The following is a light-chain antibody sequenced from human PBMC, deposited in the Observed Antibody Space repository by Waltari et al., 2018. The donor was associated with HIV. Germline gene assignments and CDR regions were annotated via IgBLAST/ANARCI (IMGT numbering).Light chain of an antibody. CDR2: RNE. CDR3: VTWDDSLRGVV. Sequence: SVVTQPPSASGTPGQRVTISCSGNTSNIGSNYVFWYQHLPGTAPKLLIHRNEQRPSGVPYRFSGSTSGTSASLAISGLRSEDEADYYCVTWDDSLRGVVFGGGTKVAVL. V-gene: IGLV1-47*01. CDR1: TSNIGSNY. J-gene: IGLJ2*01.